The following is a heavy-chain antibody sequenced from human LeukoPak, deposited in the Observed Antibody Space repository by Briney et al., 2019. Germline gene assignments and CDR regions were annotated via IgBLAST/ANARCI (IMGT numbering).Heavy chain of an antibody. D-gene: IGHD1-1*01. CDR1: GASISSYY. J-gene: IGHJ4*02. CDR3: ARTPRNAFIDY. CDR2: IYYSGST. Sequence: SETLSLTCTVSGASISSYYWSWIRHPPGKGLEWIGYIYYSGSTNYNPSLKSRVTISVDTSKNQFSLKLSSVTAADTAVYYCARTPRNAFIDYWGQGTLVTVSS. V-gene: IGHV4-59*01.